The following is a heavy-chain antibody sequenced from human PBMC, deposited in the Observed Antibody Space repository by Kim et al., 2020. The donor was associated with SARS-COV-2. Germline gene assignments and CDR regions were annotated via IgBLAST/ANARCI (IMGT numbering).Heavy chain of an antibody. V-gene: IGHV3-7*01. CDR2: MKQDGSEK. D-gene: IGHD2-15*01. J-gene: IGHJ4*02. CDR3: ASRGSGKYPALFDY. CDR1: GFTFSSYW. Sequence: GGSLRLSCAASGFTFSSYWVTWVRQAPGKGLEWVANMKQDGSEKNYVDSVKGRFTISRDNAKNSLYLQMNSLRAEDTAVYYCASRGSGKYPALFDYWGQGTLVTVSS.